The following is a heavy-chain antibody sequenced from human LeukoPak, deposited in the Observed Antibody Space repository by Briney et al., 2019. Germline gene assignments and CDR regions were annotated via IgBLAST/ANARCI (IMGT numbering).Heavy chain of an antibody. D-gene: IGHD3-22*01. Sequence: PGGSLRLSCAASGFTFSNAWMNWVRQAPGKGLEWVGRIKSKTDVGTTDYAAPVKGRFTISREDSKNTLYLQMNRLKTTDTAVYYCSTTYYYDSSGGYWGQGNLVTVSS. CDR2: IKSKTDVGTT. CDR1: GFTFSNAW. J-gene: IGHJ4*02. CDR3: STTYYYDSSGGY. V-gene: IGHV3-15*07.